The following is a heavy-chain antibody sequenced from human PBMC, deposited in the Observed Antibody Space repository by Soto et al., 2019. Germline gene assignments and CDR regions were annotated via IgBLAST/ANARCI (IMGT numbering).Heavy chain of an antibody. Sequence: PGGSLRLSCAASGFTFSSYDMNWVRQAPGQGLEWVSYLSSSGSTIYYADSVKGRFTISRDNAKNSLYLQMNSLRAEDTAVYYCARDLWGSYRTYYYGMDVWGQGTTVTVSS. CDR3: ARDLWGSYRTYYYGMDV. D-gene: IGHD3-16*02. CDR1: GFTFSSYD. CDR2: LSSSGSTI. V-gene: IGHV3-48*03. J-gene: IGHJ6*02.